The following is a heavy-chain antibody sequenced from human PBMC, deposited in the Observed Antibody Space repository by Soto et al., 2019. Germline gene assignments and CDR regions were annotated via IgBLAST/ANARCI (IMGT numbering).Heavy chain of an antibody. Sequence: QVQLVQSGAEVKKPGASVKVSCKASGYTFTSYGISWVRQAPGQGLEWMGWISAYNGNTNYAQKLQGTVTITTDTSTSTAYMSLRSLRTDDTAVDYSASYGTDFPPRVRYFDWLHPAEFDYWGQGTLVTVSS. J-gene: IGHJ4*02. CDR2: ISAYNGNT. D-gene: IGHD3-9*01. CDR3: ASYGTDFPPRVRYFDWLHPAEFDY. CDR1: GYTFTSYG. V-gene: IGHV1-18*01.